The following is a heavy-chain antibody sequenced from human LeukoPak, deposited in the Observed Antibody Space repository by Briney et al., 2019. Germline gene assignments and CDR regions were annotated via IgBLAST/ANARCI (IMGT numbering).Heavy chain of an antibody. J-gene: IGHJ4*02. D-gene: IGHD3-16*01. V-gene: IGHV3-23*01. Sequence: PGGSLRLSCAASGFTFSSYAMSWVRQAPGKGLEWVSAISGSGGSTYYADSVKGRFTISRDNSRDTLYLQMNSPRAEDTAVYYCAKGYYDYVWGSYYFDYWGQGTLVTVPS. CDR1: GFTFSSYA. CDR3: AKGYYDYVWGSYYFDY. CDR2: ISGSGGST.